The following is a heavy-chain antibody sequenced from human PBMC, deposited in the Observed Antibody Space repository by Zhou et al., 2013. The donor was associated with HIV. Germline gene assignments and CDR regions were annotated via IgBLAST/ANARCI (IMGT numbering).Heavy chain of an antibody. D-gene: IGHD3-10*01. CDR3: VRDGGNGMDV. Sequence: QVQLVQSGAEVKKPGSSVKVSCTSSGGIFSRNALSWVRQAPGQGPEWLGWISGYNGNAMIAQKFQVRVTMTIDTGTTTAYMEVRSLTSADTAVYYCVRDGGNGMDVWGQGTTVAVSS. V-gene: IGHV1-18*01. J-gene: IGHJ6*02. CDR2: ISGYNGNA. CDR1: GGIFSRNA.